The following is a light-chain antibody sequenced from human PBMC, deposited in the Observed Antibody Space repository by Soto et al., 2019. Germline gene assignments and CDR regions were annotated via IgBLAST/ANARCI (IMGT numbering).Light chain of an antibody. CDR1: QSVLYSPNNKNY. Sequence: DIVMTQSPDSLAVSLGERATINCKSSQSVLYSPNNKNYLAWYQQKPVKPPKLLIYWASTRESGVPDRFSGSGSGTDFTLTISSLQAEDVAFYYCQQYHSAPQSFGQGTKVEIK. J-gene: IGKJ1*01. CDR2: WAS. CDR3: QQYHSAPQS. V-gene: IGKV4-1*01.